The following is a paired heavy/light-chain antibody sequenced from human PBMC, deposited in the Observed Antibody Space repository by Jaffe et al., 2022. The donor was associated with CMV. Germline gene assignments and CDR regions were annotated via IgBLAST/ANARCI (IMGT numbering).Light chain of an antibody. CDR1: QSISSW. J-gene: IGKJ1*01. CDR2: KAS. V-gene: IGKV1-5*03. CDR3: QHSRT. Sequence: DIQMTQSPSTLSASVGDRVTITCRASQSISSWLAWYQQKPGKAPKLLIYKASSLESGVPSRFSGSGSGTEFTLTISSLQPDDFATYYCQHSRTFGQGTKVEIK.
Heavy chain of an antibody. CDR3: ARVRGIAAPPGGSYYYYYMDV. V-gene: IGHV4-34*01. CDR2: INHSGST. J-gene: IGHJ6*03. Sequence: QVQLQQWGAGLLKPSETLSLTCAVYGGSFSGYYWSWIRQPPGKGLEWIGEINHSGSTNYNPSLKSRVTISVDTSKNQFSLKLSSVTAADTAVYYCARVRGIAAPPGGSYYYYYMDVWGKGTTVTVSS. D-gene: IGHD6-13*01. CDR1: GGSFSGYY.